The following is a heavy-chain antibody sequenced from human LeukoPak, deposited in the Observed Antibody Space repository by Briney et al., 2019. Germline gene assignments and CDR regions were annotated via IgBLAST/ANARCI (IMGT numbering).Heavy chain of an antibody. V-gene: IGHV3-23*01. CDR1: GFTFSNYA. D-gene: IGHD2-15*01. CDR3: AKGRGYCTGGSCYSDY. CDR2: ISGSDGST. J-gene: IGHJ4*02. Sequence: GGSLRLSCTAPGFTFSNYAMSWVRQAPGKGLEWVSTISGSDGSTYYADSVKGRFTISRDNSKNTLYLQMNSLRVEDTAIYYCAKGRGYCTGGSCYSDYWGQGTLVTVSS.